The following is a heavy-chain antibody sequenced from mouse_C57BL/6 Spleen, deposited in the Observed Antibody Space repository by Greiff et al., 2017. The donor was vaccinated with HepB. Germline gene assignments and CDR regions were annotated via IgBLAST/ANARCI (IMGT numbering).Heavy chain of an antibody. V-gene: IGHV5-9-1*02. Sequence: DVMLVESGEGLVKPGGSLKLSCAASGFTFSSYAMSWVRQTPEKRLEWVAYISSGGDYIYYADTVKGRFTISRDNARNTLYLQMSSLKSEDTAMYYCTRGHYGSSYVNYAMDYWGQGTSVTVSS. D-gene: IGHD1-1*01. CDR2: ISSGGDYI. CDR3: TRGHYGSSYVNYAMDY. CDR1: GFTFSSYA. J-gene: IGHJ4*01.